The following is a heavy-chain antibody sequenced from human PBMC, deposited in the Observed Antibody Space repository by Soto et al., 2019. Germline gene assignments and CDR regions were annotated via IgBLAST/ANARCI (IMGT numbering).Heavy chain of an antibody. CDR3: ARDGVITFGGVIVADY. Sequence: EVHLVESGGGLVQPGGSLRLACAASGLTFSDYWMSWVRQAPGKGLEWVANIKQDGSEKFYVNSVEGRFTISRDNAKNPLYLQMNSLRAEDTAVYYCARDGVITFGGVIVADYWGQGTLVTVSS. CDR1: GLTFSDYW. D-gene: IGHD3-16*02. J-gene: IGHJ4*02. V-gene: IGHV3-7*05. CDR2: IKQDGSEK.